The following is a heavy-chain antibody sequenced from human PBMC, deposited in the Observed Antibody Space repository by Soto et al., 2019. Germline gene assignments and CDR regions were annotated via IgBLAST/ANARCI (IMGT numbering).Heavy chain of an antibody. Sequence: QVQLVQSGAEVKKPGASVKVSCKASGYTFTGYYMHWVRQAPGQGLEWMGWINPNSGGTNYAQKFQGWVTMTRDTSISTANVELRRLRSDDTAVYYCARGGDLYCSGGSCYSWFDPWGQGTLVTVSS. V-gene: IGHV1-2*04. J-gene: IGHJ5*02. CDR2: INPNSGGT. CDR1: GYTFTGYY. CDR3: ARGGDLYCSGGSCYSWFDP. D-gene: IGHD2-15*01.